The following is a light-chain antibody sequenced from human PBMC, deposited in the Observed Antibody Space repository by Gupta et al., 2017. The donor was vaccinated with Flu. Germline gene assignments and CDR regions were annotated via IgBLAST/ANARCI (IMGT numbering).Light chain of an antibody. J-gene: IGKJ3*01. CDR1: QSVSSY. V-gene: IGKV3-11*01. CDR3: LHRNNWPRT. Sequence: EIVLTQSPVTLSLSPGERATLSCRASQSVSSYLAWYQQKPGQAPRLLIYDASNRATGIPARFSGSGSGTDFTLTISSLEPEDFAVYYCLHRNNWPRTFGHGTKVDIK. CDR2: DAS.